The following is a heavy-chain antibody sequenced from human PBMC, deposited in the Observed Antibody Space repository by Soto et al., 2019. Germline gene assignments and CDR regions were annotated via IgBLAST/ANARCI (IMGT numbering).Heavy chain of an antibody. CDR3: ARGLNAGYDFWSGYSPTLYGMDV. CDR1: GYTFTSYG. CDR2: TSAYNGNT. V-gene: IGHV1-18*01. J-gene: IGHJ6*02. D-gene: IGHD3-3*01. Sequence: GASVKVSCKASGYTFTSYGISWVRQAPGQGLEWMGWTSAYNGNTNYAQKLQGRVTMTTDTSTSTAYMELRSLRSDDTAVYYCARGLNAGYDFWSGYSPTLYGMDVWGQGTTVTVSS.